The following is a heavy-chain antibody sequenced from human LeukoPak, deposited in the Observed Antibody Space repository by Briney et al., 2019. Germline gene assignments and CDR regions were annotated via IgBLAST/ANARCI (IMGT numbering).Heavy chain of an antibody. CDR3: AKDQWAVAGIHDAFDI. Sequence: GGSLRLSCAASGFTFSNYWMSWVRQAPGKGLEWVANIKQDGSEKYYVDSVKGRFTISKDNAKNSLYLQMNSLRVEDTAVYYCAKDQWAVAGIHDAFDIWGQGTMVTVSS. D-gene: IGHD6-19*01. V-gene: IGHV3-7*01. J-gene: IGHJ3*02. CDR2: IKQDGSEK. CDR1: GFTFSNYW.